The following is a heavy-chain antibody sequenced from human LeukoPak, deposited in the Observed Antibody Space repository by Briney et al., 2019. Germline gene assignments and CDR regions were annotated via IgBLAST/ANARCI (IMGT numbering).Heavy chain of an antibody. CDR3: AREGAGDYHDSSGYYYGGTLYFDY. V-gene: IGHV4-61*02. CDR2: IYTSGST. D-gene: IGHD3-22*01. CDR1: GGSISSGSYY. J-gene: IGHJ4*02. Sequence: PSQTLSLTCTVSGGSISSGSYYWSWIRQPAGKGLEWIGRIYTSGSTNYNPSLKSRVTISVDTSKNQFSLKLSSVTAADTAVYYCAREGAGDYHDSSGYYYGGTLYFDYWGQGTLVTVSS.